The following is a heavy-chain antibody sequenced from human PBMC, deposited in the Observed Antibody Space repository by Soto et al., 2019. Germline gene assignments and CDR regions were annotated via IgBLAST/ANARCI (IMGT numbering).Heavy chain of an antibody. J-gene: IGHJ3*01. CDR3: VRGDKGGFDL. D-gene: IGHD2-21*02. Sequence: EVQLVESEGGLVQRGGSLRLSCAASGFTFNYYWMHWVRQAPGQGLVWVSHIHSDGSTTTYADSVKGRFTISRDNAKNTLYLPMNSLRAEDTAVYSCVRGDKGGFDLWGQGTTVTVSS. CDR1: GFTFNYYW. CDR2: IHSDGSTT. V-gene: IGHV3-74*01.